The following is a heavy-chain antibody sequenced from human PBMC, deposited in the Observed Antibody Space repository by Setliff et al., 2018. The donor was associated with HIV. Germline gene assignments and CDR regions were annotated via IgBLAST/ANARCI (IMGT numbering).Heavy chain of an antibody. CDR1: GFTFSTYE. D-gene: IGHD3-3*01. V-gene: IGHV3-48*03. CDR2: ISSSGSTI. CDR3: ASLGGCLFYFDY. J-gene: IGHJ4*02. Sequence: PGGCLRPSCAASGFTFSTYEMNWVRQAPGKGPEWVSYISSSGSTIYYADSVKGRLTISRDNAKNSLYLQMNSLRAVDTAVSYCASLGGCLFYFDYWGQGTLVTVSS.